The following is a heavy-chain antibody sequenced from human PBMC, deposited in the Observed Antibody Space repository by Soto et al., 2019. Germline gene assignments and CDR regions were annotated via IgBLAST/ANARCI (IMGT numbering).Heavy chain of an antibody. V-gene: IGHV1-3*04. CDR1: GYTFTSYT. CDR2: INIAKGNT. CDR3: ARSSGSFYTLGH. Sequence: ASVKVSCKASGYTFTSYTMHWVRQAPGQRPEWMGWINIAKGNTQYSQKLQGRVTFTRDTSASTAYMELSTLRSEDTAVYYCARSSGSFYTLGHWGQGTLVTVPQ. D-gene: IGHD3-10*01. J-gene: IGHJ4*02.